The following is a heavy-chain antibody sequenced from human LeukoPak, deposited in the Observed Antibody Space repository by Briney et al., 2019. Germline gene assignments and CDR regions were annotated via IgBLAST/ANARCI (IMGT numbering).Heavy chain of an antibody. V-gene: IGHV3-21*01. D-gene: IGHD2-8*01. CDR3: ARGVYRGGYLDY. Sequence: PGRSLRLSCAASGFTFSSYSMNWVRQAPGKGLEWVSSISSSSSYIYYADSVKGRFTISRDNAKNSLYLQMNSLRAEDTAVYYCARGVYRGGYLDYWGQGTLVTVSS. CDR1: GFTFSSYS. CDR2: ISSSSSYI. J-gene: IGHJ4*02.